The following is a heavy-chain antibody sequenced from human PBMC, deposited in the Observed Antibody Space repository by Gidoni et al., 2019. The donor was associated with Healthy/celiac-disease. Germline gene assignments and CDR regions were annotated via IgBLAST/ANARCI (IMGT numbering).Heavy chain of an antibody. V-gene: IGHV3-21*01. CDR2: ISSSSSYI. J-gene: IGHJ5*02. CDR3: ARALDYGDVT. D-gene: IGHD4-17*01. Sequence: EVQLVESGGGLVQPGGSLRLSCAASGFTFSSYSMNWVRQAPGKGLEWVSSISSSSSYIYYADSVKGRFTISRDNAKDSLYLQMNSLRAEDTAVYYCARALDYGDVTWGQGTLVTVSS. CDR1: GFTFSSYS.